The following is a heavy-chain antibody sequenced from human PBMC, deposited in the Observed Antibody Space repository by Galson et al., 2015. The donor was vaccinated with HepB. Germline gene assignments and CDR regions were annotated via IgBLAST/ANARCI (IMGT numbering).Heavy chain of an antibody. CDR2: IYYSGST. Sequence: SEPLSLTCTVSGGSISSSSYYWGWIRQPPGKGLEWIGSIYYSGSTYYNPSLKSRVTISVDTSKNQFSLKLSSVTAADTAVYYCARQLTGDTAMDYWGQGTLVTVSS. CDR1: GGSISSSSYY. D-gene: IGHD5-18*01. CDR3: ARQLTGDTAMDY. J-gene: IGHJ4*02. V-gene: IGHV4-39*01.